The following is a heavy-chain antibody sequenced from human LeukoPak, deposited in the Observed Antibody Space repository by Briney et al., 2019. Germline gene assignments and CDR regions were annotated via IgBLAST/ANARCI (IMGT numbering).Heavy chain of an antibody. Sequence: LETLSLTCTVSGGSISSSSYYWGWIRQPPGKGLEWIGSIYYSGSTYYNPSLKSRVTISVDRSKNQFSLKLSSVTAADTAVYYCARGSGYGDYVDYWGQGTLVTVSS. V-gene: IGHV4-39*07. J-gene: IGHJ4*02. CDR3: ARGSGYGDYVDY. D-gene: IGHD4-17*01. CDR1: GGSISSSSYY. CDR2: IYYSGST.